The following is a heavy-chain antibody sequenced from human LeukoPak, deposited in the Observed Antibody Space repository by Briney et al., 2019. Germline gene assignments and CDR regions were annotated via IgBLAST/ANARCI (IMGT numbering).Heavy chain of an antibody. V-gene: IGHV1-18*01. CDR3: ARDQYPTTHYYYYYMDV. J-gene: IGHJ6*03. CDR1: GYTFTSYG. Sequence: AASVKVSCKASGYTFTSYGISWVRQAPGQGLEWMGWISAYNGNTNYAQKLQGRVTMTTDTSTSTAYMELRSLRSDDTAVYYCARDQYPTTHYYYYYMDVWGKGSTVTVSS. CDR2: ISAYNGNT. D-gene: IGHD2-2*01.